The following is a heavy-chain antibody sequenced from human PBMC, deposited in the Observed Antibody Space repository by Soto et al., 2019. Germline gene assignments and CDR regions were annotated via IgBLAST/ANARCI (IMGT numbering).Heavy chain of an antibody. Sequence: SETLSLTCTVSGGSINSGDYYWSWVRQHPGKGLEWIGTIYFSGTTYYNPSLKSRVTISVDTSKSQFSLKLSSVTAADTAVYYCARRDRSGFSYWLDTWGQGTLVTVSS. CDR1: GGSINSGDYY. D-gene: IGHD3-22*01. CDR3: ARRDRSGFSYWLDT. V-gene: IGHV4-31*03. CDR2: IYFSGTT. J-gene: IGHJ5*02.